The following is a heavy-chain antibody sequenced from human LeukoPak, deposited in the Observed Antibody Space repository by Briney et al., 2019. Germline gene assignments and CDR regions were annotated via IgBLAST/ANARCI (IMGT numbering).Heavy chain of an antibody. CDR3: ARHLTASNFPFDY. V-gene: IGHV4-59*08. Sequence: PSETLSLTCTVSGGSISSYYWSWIRQPPGKGLKWIGYIYYSGSTSYNPSLKSRVTISVDTSKNQFSLKLNSVTAADTAVYYCARHLTASNFPFDYWGQGTLVTVSS. CDR2: IYYSGST. CDR1: GGSISSYY. D-gene: IGHD2-21*02. J-gene: IGHJ4*02.